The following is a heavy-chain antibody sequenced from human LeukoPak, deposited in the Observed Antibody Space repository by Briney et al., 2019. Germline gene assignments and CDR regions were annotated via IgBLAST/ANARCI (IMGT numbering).Heavy chain of an antibody. CDR1: GFTFSTYS. Sequence: GGSLRLSCAVSGFTFSTYSMNWVGQAPGKGLGGVSYISNSGSTMYYADSVKGRFTISRDNAKNSLYLQMNSLRAEDTAIYYCARPEGSYYDFWSGYYDYYYMDVWGKGTTVTVSS. V-gene: IGHV3-48*04. J-gene: IGHJ6*03. CDR3: ARPEGSYYDFWSGYYDYYYMDV. CDR2: ISNSGSTM. D-gene: IGHD3-3*01.